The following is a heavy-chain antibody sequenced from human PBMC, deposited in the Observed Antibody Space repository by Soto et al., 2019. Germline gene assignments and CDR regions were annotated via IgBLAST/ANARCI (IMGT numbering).Heavy chain of an antibody. CDR1: GGTFSSYA. D-gene: IGHD5-12*01. CDR3: AGAVEMATIRNSFDI. J-gene: IGHJ3*02. Sequence: QVQLVQSGAEVKKPGSSVKVSCKASGGTFSSYAISWVRQAPGQGLEWMGGIIPIFGTANYAQKFQGRVTITADESQSTAYMELSSLRSEETAVYYCAGAVEMATIRNSFDIWGQGAMVTVSS. CDR2: IIPIFGTA. V-gene: IGHV1-69*01.